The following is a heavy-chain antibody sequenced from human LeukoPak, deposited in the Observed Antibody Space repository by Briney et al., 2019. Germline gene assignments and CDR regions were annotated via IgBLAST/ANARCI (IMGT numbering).Heavy chain of an antibody. D-gene: IGHD6-13*01. J-gene: IGHJ4*02. CDR1: GYTFTNSD. CDR3: AREGIAAAGTLVY. CDR2: INPSGGST. V-gene: IGHV1-46*01. Sequence: GASVKVSCKASGYTFTNSDINWVRQAPGQGLEWMGIINPSGGSTSYAQKFQGRVTMTRDTSTSTVYMELSSLRSEDTAVYYCAREGIAAAGTLVYWGQGTLVTVSS.